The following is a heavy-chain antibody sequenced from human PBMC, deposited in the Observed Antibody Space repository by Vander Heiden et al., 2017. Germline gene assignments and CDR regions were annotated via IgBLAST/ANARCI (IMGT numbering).Heavy chain of an antibody. CDR3: TADDYGDYTEGGFDY. D-gene: IGHD4-17*01. J-gene: IGHJ4*02. CDR2: IKNKNDGGTA. Sequence: EVQLVESGGGLVKPGGSLRLSCAASGLTFSNAWMSWVRQAPGKGLEWVGRIKNKNDGGTAEYAAPVQGRFTISRDDSKNTLYVQMNSLKTEDTAVYYCTADDYGDYTEGGFDYWGQGTLGHRLL. CDR1: GLTFSNAW. V-gene: IGHV3-15*01.